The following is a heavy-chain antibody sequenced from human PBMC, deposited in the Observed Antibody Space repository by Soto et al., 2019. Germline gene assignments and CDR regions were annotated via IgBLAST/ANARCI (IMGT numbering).Heavy chain of an antibody. Sequence: SVKVSCKASGGTFSSYAISWVRQAPGQGLEWMGGILPIFGTANYAQKFQGRVTITADESTSTAYMELSSLRSEDTAVYYCAIGPHPAYAYDYYSGMDVWGQGTTVTVSS. CDR2: ILPIFGTA. CDR3: AIGPHPAYAYDYYSGMDV. CDR1: GGTFSSYA. J-gene: IGHJ6*02. V-gene: IGHV1-69*13. D-gene: IGHD5-12*01.